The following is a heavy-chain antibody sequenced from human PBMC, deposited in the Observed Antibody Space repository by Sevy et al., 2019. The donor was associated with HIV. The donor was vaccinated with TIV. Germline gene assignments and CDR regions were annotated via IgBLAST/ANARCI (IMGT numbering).Heavy chain of an antibody. CDR2: ISGSGGST. V-gene: IGHV3-23*01. J-gene: IGHJ1*01. CDR3: AGDPYYDILTGYYRTEGEDIEYFQH. Sequence: GGSLRLSCAASGFTFSSYAMSWVRQAPGKGLEWVSAISGSGGSTYYGDSVKGRFTISRDNSKNTLYLQMNSLRAEDTAVYYCAGDPYYDILTGYYRTEGEDIEYFQHWGQGTLVTVSS. CDR1: GFTFSSYA. D-gene: IGHD3-9*01.